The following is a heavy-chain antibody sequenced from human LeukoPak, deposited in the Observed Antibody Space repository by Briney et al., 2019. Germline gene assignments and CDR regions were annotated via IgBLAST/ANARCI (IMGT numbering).Heavy chain of an antibody. J-gene: IGHJ4*02. D-gene: IGHD1-26*01. CDR2: ISRSSSIL. CDR1: GFAFSSYS. CDR3: AKDGGSGATRPIDF. V-gene: IGHV3-48*04. Sequence: GGSLRLSCAASGFAFSSYSMNCVRLAPGKGLEWVSHISRSSSILYYADSVKGRFTISRDNSKNSLYLQLNSLRTEDTAFYYCAKDGGSGATRPIDFWGQGTLVTVSS.